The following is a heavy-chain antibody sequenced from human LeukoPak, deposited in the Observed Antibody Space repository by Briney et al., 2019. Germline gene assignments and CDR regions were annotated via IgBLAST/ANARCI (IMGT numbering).Heavy chain of an antibody. V-gene: IGHV3-7*01. Sequence: SGGSLRLSCAASGFTFSSYWMSWVRQAPGKGREWVANIKQDGSEKYYVDSVKGRFTISRDNAKNSLYLQMNSLRAEDTAVYYCARGGSNYYGSGSPPDYWGQGTLVTVSS. CDR2: IKQDGSEK. CDR1: GFTFSSYW. J-gene: IGHJ4*02. D-gene: IGHD3-10*01. CDR3: ARGGSNYYGSGSPPDY.